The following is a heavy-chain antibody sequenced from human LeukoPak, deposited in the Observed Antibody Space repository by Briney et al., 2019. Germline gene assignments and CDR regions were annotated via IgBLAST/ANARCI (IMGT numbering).Heavy chain of an antibody. CDR2: IYYSGST. CDR1: GGSISSYY. CDR3: AREGAAARYFDY. Sequence: SETLSLTCTVSGGSISSYYWSWLRQPPGKGLEWIGHIYYSGSTNYNPSLKSRVTISVDTSKNQFSLKLSSVTAADTAVYYCAREGAAARYFDYWGQGTLVTVSS. J-gene: IGHJ4*02. D-gene: IGHD6-13*01. V-gene: IGHV4-59*01.